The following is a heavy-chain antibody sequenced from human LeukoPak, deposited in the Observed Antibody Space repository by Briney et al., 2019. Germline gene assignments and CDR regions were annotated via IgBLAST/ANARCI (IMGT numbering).Heavy chain of an antibody. CDR1: GFTFSSYS. V-gene: IGHV3-21*01. CDR3: ARDRGRNWNYLSWVYYYMDV. CDR2: ISSSSSYI. Sequence: GSLRLSCAASGFTFSSYSMNWVRQAPGKGLEWVSSISSSSSYIYYADSVKGRFTISRDNAKNSLYLQINSLRAEDTAVYYCARDRGRNWNYLSWVYYYMDVWGKGTTVTVS. D-gene: IGHD1-7*01. J-gene: IGHJ6*03.